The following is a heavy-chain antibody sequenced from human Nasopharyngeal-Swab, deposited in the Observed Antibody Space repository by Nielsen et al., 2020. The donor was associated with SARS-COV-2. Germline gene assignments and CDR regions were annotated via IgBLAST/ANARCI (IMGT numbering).Heavy chain of an antibody. CDR1: GFTFSSYG. Sequence: GESLKISCAASGFTFSSYGMHWVRQAPGKGLEWVAVISYDGSNKYYADSVKGRFTISRDNSKNTLYLQMNSLRTEDTAVHYCARVDSASHRQIRYYNYYYMDVWGKGTTVTVSS. J-gene: IGHJ6*03. D-gene: IGHD1-26*01. CDR2: ISYDGSNK. CDR3: ARVDSASHRQIRYYNYYYMDV. V-gene: IGHV3-30*03.